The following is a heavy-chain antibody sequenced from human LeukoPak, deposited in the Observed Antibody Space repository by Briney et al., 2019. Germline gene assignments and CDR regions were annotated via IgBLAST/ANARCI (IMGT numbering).Heavy chain of an antibody. CDR1: GGSISSGDYY. Sequence: SQTLSLTCTVSGGSISSGDYYWRWIRQPPGKGLEWIGYIYYSGSTYYNPSLKSRVTISVDTSKNQFSLKLSSVTATDTAVYYCAVGVVRGVGKVPYNWFDPWGQGTLVTVSS. CDR3: AVGVVRGVGKVPYNWFDP. CDR2: IYYSGST. V-gene: IGHV4-30-4*08. J-gene: IGHJ5*02. D-gene: IGHD3-10*01.